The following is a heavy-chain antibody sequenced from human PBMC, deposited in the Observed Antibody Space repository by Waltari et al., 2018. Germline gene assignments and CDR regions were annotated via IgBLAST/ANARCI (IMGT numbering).Heavy chain of an antibody. V-gene: IGHV1-18*01. CDR1: GHLFTNCG. CDR3: AGGGGPRTVVALTFDL. J-gene: IGHJ4*02. Sequence: QVQLVQSGAEVEKPRASVKASCMASGHLFTNCGTHWVGQAPGQGLEWMGWISPYNGNADYEQKHQGSITMTTETSTKTAYLELRSLRSDDTAVYYCAGGGGPRTVVALTFDLWGQGTLVTVSS. CDR2: ISPYNGNA. D-gene: IGHD3-22*01.